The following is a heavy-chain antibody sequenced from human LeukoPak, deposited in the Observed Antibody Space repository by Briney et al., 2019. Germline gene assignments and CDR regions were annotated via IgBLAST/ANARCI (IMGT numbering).Heavy chain of an antibody. CDR2: IAADNRKT. J-gene: IGHJ4*02. Sequence: ASVKVSCKASGYTLSNNGITWVRQAPGQGLEWMGWIAADNRKTYYAQNLQDRVTMTADSSTNTAYMDLRSLRSDDTAVYYCARVYWNGGRAFDYWGQGTLVTVSS. CDR3: ARVYWNGGRAFDY. D-gene: IGHD1-1*01. CDR1: GYTLSNNG. V-gene: IGHV1-18*01.